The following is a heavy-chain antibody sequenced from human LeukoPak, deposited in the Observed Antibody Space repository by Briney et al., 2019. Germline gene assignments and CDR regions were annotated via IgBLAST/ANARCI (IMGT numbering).Heavy chain of an antibody. V-gene: IGHV1-69*05. Sequence: SVKVSCKASGGTFSSYAISWVRQAPGQGLEWMGGIIPIFGTANYAQKFQGRVTITTDESTSTAYMELSSLRSEDTAVYYCARDPIAARPWYYFDYWGQGTLVTVSS. CDR3: ARDPIAARPWYYFDY. CDR1: GGTFSSYA. D-gene: IGHD6-6*01. CDR2: IIPIFGTA. J-gene: IGHJ4*02.